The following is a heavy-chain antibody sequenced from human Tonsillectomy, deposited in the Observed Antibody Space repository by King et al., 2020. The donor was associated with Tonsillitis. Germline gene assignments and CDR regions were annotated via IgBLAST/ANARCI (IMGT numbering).Heavy chain of an antibody. CDR3: ASVQPPTAVPGLYYYFYGIDV. CDR2: INPNSGGT. V-gene: IGHV1-2*02. J-gene: IGHJ6*02. CDR1: GYTFTGYY. D-gene: IGHD6-19*01. Sequence: QLVQSGAEVKKPGASVKVSCKASGYTFTGYYMHWVRQAPGQGLEWMGWINPNSGGTNYAQKFQGRVTMTRDASISTAYMEMSRLTSDDTAVYYCASVQPPTAVPGLYYYFYGIDVWGQGTTVTVSS.